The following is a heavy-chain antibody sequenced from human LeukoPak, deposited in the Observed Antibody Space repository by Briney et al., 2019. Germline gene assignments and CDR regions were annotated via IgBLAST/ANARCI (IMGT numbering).Heavy chain of an antibody. CDR3: ARGGLVRGSIDSLIAFDI. V-gene: IGHV4-59*12. Sequence: SETLSLTCSVSGGSISIYYWTWIRQIPGKGLEWIGYIYYTGTTNYNPLFESRATISVDTSKNQFSLQLTSVTPEDTAVYYCARGGLVRGSIDSLIAFDIWGQGIMVTVSS. CDR2: IYYTGTT. J-gene: IGHJ3*02. D-gene: IGHD3-10*01. CDR1: GGSISIYY.